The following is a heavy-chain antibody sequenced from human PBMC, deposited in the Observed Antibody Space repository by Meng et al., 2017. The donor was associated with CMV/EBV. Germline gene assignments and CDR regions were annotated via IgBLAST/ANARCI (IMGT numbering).Heavy chain of an antibody. CDR1: GGSFSGYY. V-gene: IGHV4-34*01. Sequence: GPLRLSCAVYGGSFSGYYWSWIRQPPGKGLEWIGEINHSGSTNYNPSLKSRVTISVDTSKNQFSLKLSSVTAADTAVYYCARGSWYNWNYGNWFDPWGQGTLVTVSS. J-gene: IGHJ5*02. CDR3: ARGSWYNWNYGNWFDP. CDR2: INHSGST. D-gene: IGHD1-7*01.